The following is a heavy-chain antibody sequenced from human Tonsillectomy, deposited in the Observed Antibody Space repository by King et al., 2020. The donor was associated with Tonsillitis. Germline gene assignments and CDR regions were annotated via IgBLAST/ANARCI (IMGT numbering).Heavy chain of an antibody. J-gene: IGHJ3*02. CDR3: ASGIPSSDLDAFDI. CDR1: GFTFSSYW. V-gene: IGHV3-7*01. D-gene: IGHD6-6*01. CDR2: IKQDGSEK. Sequence: VQLVESGGGLVQPGGSLRLSCAASGFTFSSYWMSWVRQAPGKGLEWVANIKQDGSEKYYVDSVKGRFTISRDNAKNSLYLQMNSLRAEDTAVYYCASGIPSSDLDAFDIWGQGTMVTVSS.